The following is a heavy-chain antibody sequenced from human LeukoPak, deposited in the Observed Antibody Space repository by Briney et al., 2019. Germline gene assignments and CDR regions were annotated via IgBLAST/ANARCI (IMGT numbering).Heavy chain of an antibody. V-gene: IGHV4-59*01. CDR1: GGSFGDYY. J-gene: IGHJ5*02. Sequence: PSETLSLTCAIYGGSFGDYYWSWIRQPPGKGLEWIGYIYYSGSTNYNPSLKSRVTISVDTSKNQFSLKLSSVTAADTAVYYCARAFYGSGKWFDPWGQGTLVTVSS. CDR3: ARAFYGSGKWFDP. CDR2: IYYSGST. D-gene: IGHD3-10*01.